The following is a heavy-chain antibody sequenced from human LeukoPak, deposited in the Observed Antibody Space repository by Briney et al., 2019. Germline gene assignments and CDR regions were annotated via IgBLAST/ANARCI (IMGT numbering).Heavy chain of an antibody. J-gene: IGHJ6*03. Sequence: TGGSLRLSCAASGFTFSNAWMSWVRQAPGKGLEWVGRIKSKTDGGTTDYAAPVKGRFTISRDNAKNTLFLQINSLRAEDTAVYYCARVVAAAGTKSYYYYYYYMDVWGKGTTVTVSS. D-gene: IGHD6-13*01. V-gene: IGHV3-15*05. CDR2: IKSKTDGGTT. CDR3: ARVVAAAGTKSYYYYYYYMDV. CDR1: GFTFSNAW.